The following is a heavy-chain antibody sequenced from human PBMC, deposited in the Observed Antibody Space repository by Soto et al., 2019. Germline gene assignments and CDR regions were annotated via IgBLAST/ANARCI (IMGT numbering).Heavy chain of an antibody. D-gene: IGHD4-17*01. CDR3: AIIGGDYGSNNWIDP. CDR1: GGSISSYY. CDR2: IYNSGST. Sequence: SETLSLTCTVSGGSISSYYWNWIRQPPGKGLEWIGYIYNSGSTNYNPSLKSRVTISVDTSKNQFSLRLTSVTAADTATYYCAIIGGDYGSNNWIDPWGQGALVTVSS. V-gene: IGHV4-59*01. J-gene: IGHJ5*02.